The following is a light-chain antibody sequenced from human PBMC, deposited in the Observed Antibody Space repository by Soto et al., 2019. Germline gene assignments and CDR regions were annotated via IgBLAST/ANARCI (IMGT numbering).Light chain of an antibody. CDR2: AAS. J-gene: IGKJ3*01. CDR3: QQSHSTPPGT. CDR1: QSICNH. Sequence: DIQMTQSPSSLSASVGDRVTITCRASQSICNHLNWYQQKPGEAPNLLIYAASSLQSGVPSTFSGSGSGTDYTLTISSLQPEDVATYYCQQSHSTPPGTFGPGTTVDIK. V-gene: IGKV1-39*01.